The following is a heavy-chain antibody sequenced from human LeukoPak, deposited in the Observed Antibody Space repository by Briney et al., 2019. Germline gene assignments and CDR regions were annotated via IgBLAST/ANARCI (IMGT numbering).Heavy chain of an antibody. CDR1: GGSFSGYY. CDR3: ARTPHLRNTAYDY. D-gene: IGHD5-18*01. J-gene: IGHJ4*02. V-gene: IGHV4-34*01. Sequence: SETLSLTCAVYGGSFSGYYWSWIRQPPGKGLEWIGEINHSGSTNYIPSLKSRVTISVDTSKNQFSLKLSSVTAADTAVYYCARTPHLRNTAYDYWGQGTLVTVSS. CDR2: INHSGST.